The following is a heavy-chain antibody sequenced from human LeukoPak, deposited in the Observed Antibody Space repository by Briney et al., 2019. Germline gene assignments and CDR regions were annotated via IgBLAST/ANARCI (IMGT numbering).Heavy chain of an antibody. Sequence: SETLSLTCTGSGGSISSHYWSWIRQPPGKGLEWIGYIYYSGSTNYNPSLKSRVTISLDPSKNQFSLTLSSVPAAATAVYYCARAPGYCSSTSCFFDAFDIWGQGTMVTVSS. CDR2: IYYSGST. D-gene: IGHD2-2*01. V-gene: IGHV4-59*11. J-gene: IGHJ3*02. CDR3: ARAPGYCSSTSCFFDAFDI. CDR1: GGSISSHY.